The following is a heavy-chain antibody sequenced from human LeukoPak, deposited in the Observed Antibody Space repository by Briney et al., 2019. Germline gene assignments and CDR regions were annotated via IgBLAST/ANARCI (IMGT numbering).Heavy chain of an antibody. CDR3: ARVDIWHDFSFVY. CDR2: IYNSGST. V-gene: IGHV4-59*11. D-gene: IGHD3-3*01. CDR1: GGSISSHD. J-gene: IGHJ4*02. Sequence: ETLSLTCNVSGGSISSHDWSWIRQPPGKGLEWIGGIYNSGSTNHNPSLKSRVTLSVDKSYNQPLLRQSPVTAADTAVYYCARVDIWHDFSFVYWGQGALVTVSS.